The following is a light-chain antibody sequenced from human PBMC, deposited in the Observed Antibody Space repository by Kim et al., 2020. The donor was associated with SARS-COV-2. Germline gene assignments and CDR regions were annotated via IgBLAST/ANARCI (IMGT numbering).Light chain of an antibody. CDR3: QQYNNWPPDT. J-gene: IGKJ2*01. V-gene: IGKV3-15*01. Sequence: VLPGERATLSCRASQSVSSNLAWYQQKPGQAPRLYIYGASTRATGIPARFSGSGSGTEFTLTISSLQSEDFAVYYCQQYNNWPPDTFGQGTKLE. CDR1: QSVSSN. CDR2: GAS.